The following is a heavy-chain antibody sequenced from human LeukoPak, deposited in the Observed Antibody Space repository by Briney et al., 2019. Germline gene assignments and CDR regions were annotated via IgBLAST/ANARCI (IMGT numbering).Heavy chain of an antibody. CDR1: GGSISSYY. CDR2: IYYSGST. J-gene: IGHJ3*02. Sequence: SETLSLTCTVSGGSISSYYWSWIRQPPGKGLEWIGYIYYSGSTNYNPSLKSRVTISVDTSKNQFSLKLSSVTAADTAVYYCATNTVTTYDAFDIWGQGTMVTVSS. D-gene: IGHD4-17*01. CDR3: ATNTVTTYDAFDI. V-gene: IGHV4-59*12.